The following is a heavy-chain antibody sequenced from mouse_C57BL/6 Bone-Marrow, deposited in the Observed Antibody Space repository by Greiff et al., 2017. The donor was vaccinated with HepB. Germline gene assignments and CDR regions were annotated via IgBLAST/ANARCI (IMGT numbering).Heavy chain of an antibody. Sequence: VQLQQSGAELVRPGASVTLSCKSSGYTFTDYEMHWVKQTPVHGLEWIGAIDPETGGTAYNQKFKGKAILTADKSSSTAYMELRSLTSEDSAVYYCAGEGFDYWGQGTTLTVSS. CDR1: GYTFTDYE. J-gene: IGHJ2*01. CDR2: IDPETGGT. CDR3: AGEGFDY. V-gene: IGHV1-15*01.